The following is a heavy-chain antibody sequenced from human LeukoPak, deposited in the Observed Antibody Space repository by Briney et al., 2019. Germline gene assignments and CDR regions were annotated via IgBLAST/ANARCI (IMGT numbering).Heavy chain of an antibody. Sequence: GGSLRLSCAASGFTFGSYWMTRVRQAPGKGLEWVANIKYDESEKYLVESGKGRFTISRDNAKNSVFLQMNSLRVEDTAVYYCARGRDASYWGQGTQVTVSS. CDR3: ARGRDASY. CDR1: GFTFGSYW. V-gene: IGHV3-7*01. J-gene: IGHJ4*02. CDR2: IKYDESEK. D-gene: IGHD2-2*01.